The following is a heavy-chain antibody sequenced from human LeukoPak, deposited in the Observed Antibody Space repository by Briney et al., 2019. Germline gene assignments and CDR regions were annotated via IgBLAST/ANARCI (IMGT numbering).Heavy chain of an antibody. V-gene: IGHV4-59*08. D-gene: IGHD3-3*01. Sequence: SETLSLTCTVSGGSISSYNWSWIRQPPGKGLEWIGYIYYSGSTNYNPSLKSRVTISVDTSKNQFSLKLSSVTAADTAVYYCARGDFWSGYQPYYFDYWGQGTLVTVSS. CDR1: GGSISSYN. CDR3: ARGDFWSGYQPYYFDY. CDR2: IYYSGST. J-gene: IGHJ4*02.